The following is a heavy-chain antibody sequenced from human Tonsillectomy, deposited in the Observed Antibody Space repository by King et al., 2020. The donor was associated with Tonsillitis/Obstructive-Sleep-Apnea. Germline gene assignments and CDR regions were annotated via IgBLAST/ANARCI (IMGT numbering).Heavy chain of an antibody. CDR3: AREPFMGGYYERVHDGFDI. J-gene: IGHJ3*02. V-gene: IGHV1-69*09. D-gene: IGHD3-3*01. CDR1: GGTFSSYA. Sequence: VQLVESGAEVKKPGSSVKVSCKASGGTFSSYAISWVRQAPGQGLEWMGRIIPIVGIANYAQKFQGRGTITADKSTYTSYMELSSLRSDDTAVYYCAREPFMGGYYERVHDGFDIWGQGTMVTVSS. CDR2: IIPIVGIA.